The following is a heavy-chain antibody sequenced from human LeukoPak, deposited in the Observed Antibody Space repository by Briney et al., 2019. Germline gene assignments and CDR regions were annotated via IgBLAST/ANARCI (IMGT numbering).Heavy chain of an antibody. CDR3: ARSSGSYRPFDS. D-gene: IGHD3-22*01. CDR2: ISHTGDI. Sequence: GGSLRLSCAVSGFIFSNFEMNWVRQAPGKGLEWVSHISHTGDIKYADSVKGRFTISRDNSKNSQYLQMTSLRAEDTAVYYCARSSGSYRPFDSWGQGILVTVS. V-gene: IGHV3-48*03. J-gene: IGHJ5*01. CDR1: GFIFSNFE.